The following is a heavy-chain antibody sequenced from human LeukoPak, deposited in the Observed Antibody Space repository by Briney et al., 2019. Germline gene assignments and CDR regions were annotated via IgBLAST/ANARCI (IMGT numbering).Heavy chain of an antibody. V-gene: IGHV3-74*01. CDR2: INSDGTKT. CDR3: ASLDPFDY. CDR1: GFTFRSYE. Sequence: GGSLRLSCAASGFTFRSYEMHWVRLAPGKGLTWVSRINSDGTKTDYADSVKGRFTIFRDNSKNTLYLQMNSLRAEDTAIYYCASLDPFDYWGQGTLVTVSS. J-gene: IGHJ4*02.